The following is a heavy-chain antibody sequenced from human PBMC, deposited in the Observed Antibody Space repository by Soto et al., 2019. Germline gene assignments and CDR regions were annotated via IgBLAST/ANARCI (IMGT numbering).Heavy chain of an antibody. CDR2: IYYSGST. CDR1: GGSISSSSYY. CDR3: ARRQDIARAKLMDV. J-gene: IGHJ6*02. V-gene: IGHV4-39*01. D-gene: IGHD5-12*01. Sequence: SETLSLTCTVSGGSISSSSYYWGWIRQPPGKGLEWIGSIYYSGSTYYNPSLKSRVTISVDTSKNQFSLKLSSVTAADTAVYYCARRQDIARAKLMDVWGQGTTVTVSS.